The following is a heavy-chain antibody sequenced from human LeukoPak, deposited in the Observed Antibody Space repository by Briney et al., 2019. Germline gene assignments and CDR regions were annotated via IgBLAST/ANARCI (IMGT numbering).Heavy chain of an antibody. V-gene: IGHV3-30-3*01. J-gene: IGHJ4*01. CDR2: ISYDGSNK. CDR1: GFTFSSYA. CDR3: VRHFNSVATMQIDY. D-gene: IGHD5-12*01. Sequence: LTGGSLRLSCAASGFTFSSYAMHWVRQAPGKGLEWVAVISYDGSNKYYADSVKGRFTISRDNSKNSVYLEMTSLRADDTAFYHCVRHFNSVATMQIDYWGQGILVSVSS.